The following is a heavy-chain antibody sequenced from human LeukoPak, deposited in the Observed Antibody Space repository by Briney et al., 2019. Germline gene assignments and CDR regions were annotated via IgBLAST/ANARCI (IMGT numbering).Heavy chain of an antibody. Sequence: GGSLRLSCAASGFRFDDYGVTWVRQVPGKGLEWVAGIDWSGDRTGYADSVKGRFTISRDNAKKSLYLQMDALRAEDTALYYCARVYYGSGTYWGAFDHWGQGTLVTVSS. CDR3: ARVYYGSGTYWGAFDH. J-gene: IGHJ4*02. D-gene: IGHD3-10*01. CDR1: GFRFDDYG. CDR2: IDWSGDRT. V-gene: IGHV3-20*04.